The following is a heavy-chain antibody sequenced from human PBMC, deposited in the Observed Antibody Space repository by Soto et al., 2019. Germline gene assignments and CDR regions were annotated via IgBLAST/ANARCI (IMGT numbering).Heavy chain of an antibody. V-gene: IGHV4-61*08. Sequence: LSLTCTVSGGSISSGGYYWSWIRQHPGKGLEWIGYIYYSGSTNYNPSLKSRVTISGDTSRNQFSLKLSSVTAADTAVYYCARVKTYGYDYWGQGTLVTVSS. J-gene: IGHJ4*02. CDR3: ARVKTYGYDY. CDR2: IYYSGST. CDR1: GGSISSGGYY. D-gene: IGHD5-18*01.